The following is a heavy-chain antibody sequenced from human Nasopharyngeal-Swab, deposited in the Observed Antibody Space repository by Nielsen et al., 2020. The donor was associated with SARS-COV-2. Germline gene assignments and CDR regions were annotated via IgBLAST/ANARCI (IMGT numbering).Heavy chain of an antibody. CDR3: AKGRGSYYYYMDV. J-gene: IGHJ6*03. D-gene: IGHD3-10*01. Sequence: WIRQPPGKGLQWVSSSSTRGDSTYNADSVKGRFTLLRDTSVNTLYLQMNSLRAEDTAVYYCAKGRGSYYYYMDVWGKGTTVTVSS. V-gene: IGHV3-23*01. CDR2: SSTRGDST.